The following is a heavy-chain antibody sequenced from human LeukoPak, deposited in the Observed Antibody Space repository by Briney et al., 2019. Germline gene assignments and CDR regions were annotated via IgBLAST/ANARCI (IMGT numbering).Heavy chain of an antibody. CDR1: GFTFSSYS. CDR3: ARAIAVAGTLGY. V-gene: IGHV3-21*01. CDR2: ISSSSSYI. D-gene: IGHD6-19*01. J-gene: IGHJ4*02. Sequence: PGGSLRLSCAASGFTFSSYSMNWVRQAPGKGLEWVSSISSSSSYIYYADSVKGRFTISRDNAKNSLYLLMNSLRAEDTAVYYCARAIAVAGTLGYWGQGTLVTVSS.